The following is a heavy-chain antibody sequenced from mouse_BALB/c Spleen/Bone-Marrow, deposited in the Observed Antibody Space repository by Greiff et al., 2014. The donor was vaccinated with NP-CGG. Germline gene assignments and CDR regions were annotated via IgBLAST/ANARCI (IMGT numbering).Heavy chain of an antibody. J-gene: IGHJ1*01. CDR2: TRNKANGYTA. D-gene: IGHD1-1*01. CDR1: GFTFTDYY. V-gene: IGHV7-3*02. CDR3: ARDENYDIYWYFDV. Sequence: VQLKESGGGLVQPGGSLRLSCATSGFTFTDYYMSWVRQTPGKALEWLGFTRNKANGYTADYSVSVKGRFTISRDNSQNILYLQMNTLRAEDSATYYCARDENYDIYWYFDVWGAGTTVTVSS.